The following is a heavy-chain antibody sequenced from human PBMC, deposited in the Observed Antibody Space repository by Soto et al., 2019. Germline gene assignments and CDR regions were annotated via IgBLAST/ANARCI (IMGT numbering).Heavy chain of an antibody. D-gene: IGHD6-6*01. CDR2: IYYSGST. CDR1: GGSISSSSYY. Sequence: SETLSLTCTVSGGSISSSSYYWGWIRQPPGKGLEWIGSIYYSGSTYYNPSLKSRVTISVDTSKNQFSLKLSSVTAADTAVYYCASPVRSSSGDNYYYYGMDVWGQGTTVTVS. V-gene: IGHV4-39*01. CDR3: ASPVRSSSGDNYYYYGMDV. J-gene: IGHJ6*02.